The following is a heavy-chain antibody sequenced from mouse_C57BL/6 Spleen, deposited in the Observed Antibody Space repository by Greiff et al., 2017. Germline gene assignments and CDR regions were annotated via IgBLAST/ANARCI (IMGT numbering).Heavy chain of an antibody. V-gene: IGHV5-17*01. CDR2: ISSGSSTI. CDR3: ARLRRGGYYAMDY. D-gene: IGHD2-12*01. CDR1: GFTFSDYG. Sequence: EVQVVESGGGLVKPGGSLKLSCAASGFTFSDYGMHWVRQAPEKGLEWVAYISSGSSTIYYADTVKGRFTISRDNAKNTLFLQMTSLRSEDTAMYYCARLRRGGYYAMDYWGQGTSVTVSS. J-gene: IGHJ4*01.